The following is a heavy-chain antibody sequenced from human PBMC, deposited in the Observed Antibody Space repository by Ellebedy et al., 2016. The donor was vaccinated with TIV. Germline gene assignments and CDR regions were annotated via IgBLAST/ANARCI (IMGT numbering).Heavy chain of an antibody. Sequence: GESLKISCAASGFTFSSYAMSWVRQAPGKGLEWVSAISGSGGSTYYTDSVKGRFTISRDNSKNTLYLQMNSLRAEDTAVYYCAKREGEWLAQYYFDYWGQGTLVTVSS. J-gene: IGHJ4*02. CDR1: GFTFSSYA. CDR2: ISGSGGST. D-gene: IGHD6-19*01. V-gene: IGHV3-23*01. CDR3: AKREGEWLAQYYFDY.